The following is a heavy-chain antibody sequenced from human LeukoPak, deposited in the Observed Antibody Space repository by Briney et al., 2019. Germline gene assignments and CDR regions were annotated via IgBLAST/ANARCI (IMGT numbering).Heavy chain of an antibody. CDR3: ARSIAFDI. CDR1: GGSFSGYY. Sequence: PSETLSLTCTVYGGSFSGYYWSWIRQPPGKGLEWIGYIYYSGSTNYNPSLKSRVTISVDTSKNQFSLKLSSVTAADTAVYYCARSIAFDIWGQGTMVTVSS. J-gene: IGHJ3*02. V-gene: IGHV4-59*01. CDR2: IYYSGST.